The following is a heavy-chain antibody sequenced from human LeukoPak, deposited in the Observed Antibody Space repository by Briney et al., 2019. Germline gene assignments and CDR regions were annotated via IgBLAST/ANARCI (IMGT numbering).Heavy chain of an antibody. V-gene: IGHV3-53*01. Sequence: GGSLRLSCAASGFSVSSNDMSWVRQAPGKGLEWVSLIHSGGTRYTDSVRGRFTISRDNSKNTLYLQMNSLRAEDTAMYYCASWYHIDYWGQGTLVTVS. D-gene: IGHD2-2*01. CDR3: ASWYHIDY. J-gene: IGHJ4*02. CDR1: GFSVSSND. CDR2: IHSGGTR.